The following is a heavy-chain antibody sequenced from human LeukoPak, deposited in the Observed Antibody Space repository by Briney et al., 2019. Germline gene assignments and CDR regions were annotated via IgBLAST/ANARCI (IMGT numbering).Heavy chain of an antibody. CDR3: ARDPRTGIAVA. Sequence: GASVTVSCKASGGTFSSYAISWVRQAPGQGLEWMGRIIPILGIANYAQKFQGRVTITADKSTSTAYMELSSLRSEDTAVYYCARDPRTGIAVAWGQGTLVTVSS. D-gene: IGHD6-19*01. J-gene: IGHJ4*02. V-gene: IGHV1-69*04. CDR1: GGTFSSYA. CDR2: IIPILGIA.